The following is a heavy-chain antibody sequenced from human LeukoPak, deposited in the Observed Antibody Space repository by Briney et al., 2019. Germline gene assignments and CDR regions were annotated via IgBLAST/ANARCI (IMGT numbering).Heavy chain of an antibody. J-gene: IGHJ3*02. CDR3: ARSPIVVVPAAISAFDI. CDR1: GFTFSSYS. D-gene: IGHD2-2*02. Sequence: GGSLRLSCAASGFTFSSYSMNWVRQAPGKGLEWVSYISSSSSTIYYADSVKGRFTISRDNAKNSLYLQMNSLRAEDTAVYYCARSPIVVVPAAISAFDIWGQGTMVTVSS. CDR2: ISSSSSTI. V-gene: IGHV3-48*04.